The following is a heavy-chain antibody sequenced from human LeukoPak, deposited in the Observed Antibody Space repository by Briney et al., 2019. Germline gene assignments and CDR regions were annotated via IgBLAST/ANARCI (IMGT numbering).Heavy chain of an antibody. CDR1: GYTFTGYY. D-gene: IGHD3-10*01. CDR2: INPNSGGT. Sequence: GASVKVSCKASGYTFTGYYIHWVRQAPGQGLEWMGWINPNSGGTDYAQKFQGRVTMTRDTSITTAYMELSRLKSDDTAVYYCAGGPARGNWFDPWGQGTLVTVSS. V-gene: IGHV1-2*02. CDR3: AGGPARGNWFDP. J-gene: IGHJ5*02.